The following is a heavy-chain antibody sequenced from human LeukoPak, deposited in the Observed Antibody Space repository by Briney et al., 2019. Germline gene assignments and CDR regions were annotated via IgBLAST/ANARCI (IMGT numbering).Heavy chain of an antibody. Sequence: GGSLRLSCAASGFTFSHSAMSWVRQAPGRGLEWISTISGSGSDTNYADSVRGRLIISRDNSKNTLFLQMNSLRAADTAVYYCARRGPPIRTSGRMMVRGVINWFDPWGQGTLVTVSS. D-gene: IGHD3-10*01. CDR2: ISGSGSDT. V-gene: IGHV3-23*01. CDR1: GFTFSHSA. CDR3: ARRGPPIRTSGRMMVRGVINWFDP. J-gene: IGHJ5*02.